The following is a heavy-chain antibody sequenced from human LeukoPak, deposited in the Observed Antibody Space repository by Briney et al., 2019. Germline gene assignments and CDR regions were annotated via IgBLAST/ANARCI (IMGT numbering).Heavy chain of an antibody. CDR2: IIPIFGTA. D-gene: IGHD3-9*01. CDR1: GGTFSSYA. V-gene: IGHV1-69*13. J-gene: IGHJ6*04. CDR3: ARSRYFDRGYYYYYGMDV. Sequence: GASVKVSCMASGGTFSSYAISWVRQAPGQGLEWMGGIIPIFGTANYAQKFQGRVTITADESTSTAYMELSSLRSEDTAVYYRARSRYFDRGYYYYYGMDVWGKGTTVTVSS.